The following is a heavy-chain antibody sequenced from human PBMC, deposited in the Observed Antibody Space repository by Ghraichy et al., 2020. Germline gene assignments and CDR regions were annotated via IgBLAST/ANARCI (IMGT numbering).Heavy chain of an antibody. CDR3: ARWGSFYYDTSGYAMGY. CDR1: GFSFGSFA. Sequence: GGSLRLSCAASGFSFGSFAMSWVRQAPGKGLECVSGISGSASSIHYADSVKGRFTISRDNSKNTLYLQMNSLRAEDTAIYYCARWGSFYYDTSGYAMGYWGQGTLVTVSS. CDR2: ISGSASSI. J-gene: IGHJ4*02. V-gene: IGHV3-23*01. D-gene: IGHD3-22*01.